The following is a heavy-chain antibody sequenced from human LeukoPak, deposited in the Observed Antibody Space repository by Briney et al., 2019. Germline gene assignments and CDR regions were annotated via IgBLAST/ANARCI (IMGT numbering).Heavy chain of an antibody. J-gene: IGHJ4*02. Sequence: SETLSLTCTVSGYSISSGYYWGWIRQPPGKGLEWIGSIYHSGSTYYNPSLKSRVTISVDTSKNQFSLKLSSVTAADTAVYYCARDSDPTVVTPIDYWGQGTLVTVSS. CDR1: GYSISSGYY. V-gene: IGHV4-38-2*02. CDR2: IYHSGST. CDR3: ARDSDPTVVTPIDY. D-gene: IGHD4-23*01.